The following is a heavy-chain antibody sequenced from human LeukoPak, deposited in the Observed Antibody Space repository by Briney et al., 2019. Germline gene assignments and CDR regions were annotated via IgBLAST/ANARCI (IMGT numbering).Heavy chain of an antibody. J-gene: IGHJ4*02. CDR1: GYSFTSYW. D-gene: IGHD6-13*01. Sequence: RGESLKIFWKGSGYSFTSYWHGLGRQMPGKGLEVSGIIYPGEGGTRHSPSFQGQVTISADKSISTPYLQSSSLTASHTAMYYCTIKYDSNWYSPFDYWGQGTLVTVSS. V-gene: IGHV5-51*01. CDR2: IYPGEGGT. CDR3: TIKYDSNWYSPFDY.